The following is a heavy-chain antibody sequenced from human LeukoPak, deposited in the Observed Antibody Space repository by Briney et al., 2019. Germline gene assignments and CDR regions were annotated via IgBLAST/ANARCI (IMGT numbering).Heavy chain of an antibody. D-gene: IGHD6-19*01. V-gene: IGHV4-4*02. J-gene: IGHJ4*02. CDR2: IYHSGST. CDR1: GGSISSSNW. Sequence: SETLSLTCAVSGGSISSSNWWSWVRQPPGKGLEWSGEIYHSGSTNYNPSLKSRVTISVDKSKNQFSLKLSSVTAADTAVYYCARDIAVAGTPLRSDYWGQGTLVTVSS. CDR3: ARDIAVAGTPLRSDY.